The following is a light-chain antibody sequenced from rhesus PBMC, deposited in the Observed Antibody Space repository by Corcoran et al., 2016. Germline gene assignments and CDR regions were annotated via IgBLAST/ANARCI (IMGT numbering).Light chain of an antibody. CDR2: GTS. V-gene: IGKV3-42*03. CDR1: QSVSSN. CDR3: QQFNNWTLT. Sequence: IVMTQSPATLSLSPGERATLSCRARQSVSSNLAWYQQKPGQPPRLLIHGTSNRATGIPDRFSGSGSGTDLTLTISSLEPANFAVYFCQQFNNWTLTFGGGAKGELK. J-gene: IGKJ4*01.